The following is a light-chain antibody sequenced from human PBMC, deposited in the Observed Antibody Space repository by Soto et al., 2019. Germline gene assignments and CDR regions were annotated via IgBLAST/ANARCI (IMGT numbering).Light chain of an antibody. Sequence: IVLAHSPATLSFSAGEIATLSFRASQSVSSYLAWYQQKPGQSPRLLIYDASNRATGIPARFSDSGSGTDFTLTISSLEPEDFAVYYCQQRSNWPLFTFGQGTRLEIK. CDR1: QSVSSY. V-gene: IGKV3-11*01. CDR2: DAS. CDR3: QQRSNWPLFT. J-gene: IGKJ5*01.